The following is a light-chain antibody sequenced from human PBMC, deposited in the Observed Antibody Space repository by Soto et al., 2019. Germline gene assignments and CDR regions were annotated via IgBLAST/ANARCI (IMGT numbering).Light chain of an antibody. J-gene: IGLJ1*01. CDR2: DVS. Sequence: QSVLTQPASLSGSPGQSITISCTGASSDVGGYNFVSWYQQHPGKVPKLIVCDVSERPSGISSRFSGSKSGNTASLTISGLQAEDEADYYCSSYTSSSALVFGTGIKLTVL. CDR3: SSYTSSSALV. CDR1: SSDVGGYNF. V-gene: IGLV2-14*03.